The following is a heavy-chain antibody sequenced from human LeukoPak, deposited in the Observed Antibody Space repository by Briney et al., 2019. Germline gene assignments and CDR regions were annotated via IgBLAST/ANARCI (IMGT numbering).Heavy chain of an antibody. CDR1: GFTFSSYA. CDR2: ISGSGGST. CDR3: AKGTRGLNVLRYFDWLFGFDY. V-gene: IGHV3-23*01. J-gene: IGHJ4*02. D-gene: IGHD3-9*01. Sequence: PGGSLRLSCAASGFTFSSYAMSWVRQAPGKGLEWVSAISGSGGSTYYADSVKGRFTISRDNSKNTLYLQMNSLRAEDTAVYYCAKGTRGLNVLRYFDWLFGFDYWGQGTLVTVSS.